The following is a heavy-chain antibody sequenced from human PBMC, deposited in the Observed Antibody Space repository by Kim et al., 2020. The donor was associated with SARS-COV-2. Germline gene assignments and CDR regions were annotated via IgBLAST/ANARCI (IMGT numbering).Heavy chain of an antibody. Sequence: VRGRFTISRDDSRNTAYLQMNSLKTADTAVYYCTRVPGPTLAFWDAFDIWGQGTMVAVSS. V-gene: IGHV3-73*01. J-gene: IGHJ3*02. D-gene: IGHD1-1*01. CDR3: TRVPGPTLAFWDAFDI.